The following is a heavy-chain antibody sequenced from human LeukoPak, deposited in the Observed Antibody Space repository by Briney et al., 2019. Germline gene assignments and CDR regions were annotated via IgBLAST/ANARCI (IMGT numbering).Heavy chain of an antibody. CDR1: GYTLTELS. CDR3: ARDTIDSDAFDI. J-gene: IGHJ3*02. V-gene: IGHV1-24*01. CDR2: FDPEDDEI. Sequence: ASVKVSCKVSGYTLTELSMHWVRQAPGKGGEWMGGFDPEDDEIIYAQRFQGRVTMTTNTSISTAYMELSSLRSEDTAVYYCARDTIDSDAFDIWGQGTMVTVSS. D-gene: IGHD2-21*01.